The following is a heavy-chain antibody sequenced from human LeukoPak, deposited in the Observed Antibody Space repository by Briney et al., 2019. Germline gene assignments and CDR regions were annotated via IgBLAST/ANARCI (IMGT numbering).Heavy chain of an antibody. CDR1: GFTFSSYW. CDR3: ARDRRRRGSTSCYYFDY. D-gene: IGHD2-2*01. V-gene: IGHV3-7*01. J-gene: IGHJ4*02. Sequence: GGSLRLSSAASGFTFSSYWMSWVRQAPGKGLEWVANIKQDGSEKYYVDSVKGRFTISRDNAKNSLYLQMNSLRAEDTAVYYCARDRRRRGSTSCYYFDYWGQGTLVTVSS. CDR2: IKQDGSEK.